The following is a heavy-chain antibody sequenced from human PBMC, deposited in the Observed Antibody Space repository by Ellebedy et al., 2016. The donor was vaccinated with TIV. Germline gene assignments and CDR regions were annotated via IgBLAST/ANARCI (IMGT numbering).Heavy chain of an antibody. Sequence: AASVKVSCKTSGYSFTTFGVSWVRQAPGEGLEWMGWISAYNGDTKYAQKLQGRVTMTTDTSTRTAYMELRSLRSDDTAVYYCARSGYTYGPHFFDSWGQGSLVTVSS. D-gene: IGHD5-18*01. V-gene: IGHV1-18*01. CDR1: GYSFTTFG. CDR2: ISAYNGDT. J-gene: IGHJ4*02. CDR3: ARSGYTYGPHFFDS.